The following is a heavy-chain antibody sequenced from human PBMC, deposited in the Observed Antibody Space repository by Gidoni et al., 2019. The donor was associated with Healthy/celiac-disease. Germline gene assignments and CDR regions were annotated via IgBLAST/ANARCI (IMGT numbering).Heavy chain of an antibody. CDR2: INHSGST. V-gene: IGHV4-34*01. CDR1: GGSFSGYY. D-gene: IGHD1-1*01. CDR3: ARGGVRVPSDY. J-gene: IGHJ4*02. Sequence: QVQLQQWGAGLLKPSETLSLTCAVYGGSFSGYYWSWIRQHPGKGLEWIGEINHSGSTNYNPSLKSRVTISVDTSKNQFSLKLSSVTAADTAVYYCARGGVRVPSDYWGQGTLVTVPS.